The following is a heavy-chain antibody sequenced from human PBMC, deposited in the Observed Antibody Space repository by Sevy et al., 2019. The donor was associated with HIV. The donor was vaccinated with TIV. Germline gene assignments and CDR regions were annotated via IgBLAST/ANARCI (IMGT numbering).Heavy chain of an antibody. D-gene: IGHD2-15*01. CDR1: GFTFSYYR. J-gene: IGHJ5*01. Sequence: GGSLRLSCAASGFTFSYYRMSWVRQAPGKGLEWVANITGDGSEIYYVDSVKGRFTISRDNAKNSLFLEMNSLRAEDTAVYFWSRDAGGRDWFDPWGQGTLVTVSS. CDR2: ITGDGSEI. V-gene: IGHV3-7*03. CDR3: SRDAGGRDWFDP.